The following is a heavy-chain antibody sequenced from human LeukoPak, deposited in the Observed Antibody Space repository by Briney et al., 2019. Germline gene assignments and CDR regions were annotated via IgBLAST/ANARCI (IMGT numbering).Heavy chain of an antibody. CDR3: ARTHIVVVPAAIPVPSYYGMDV. Sequence: PSETLSLTCAVYGGSFSGYYWSWIRQPPGKGLEWIGEINHSGSTNYNPSLKSRVTISVDTSKNQFSLKLSPVTAADTAVYYCARTHIVVVPAAIPVPSYYGMDVWGQGTTVTVSS. V-gene: IGHV4-34*01. CDR2: INHSGST. J-gene: IGHJ6*02. D-gene: IGHD2-2*02. CDR1: GGSFSGYY.